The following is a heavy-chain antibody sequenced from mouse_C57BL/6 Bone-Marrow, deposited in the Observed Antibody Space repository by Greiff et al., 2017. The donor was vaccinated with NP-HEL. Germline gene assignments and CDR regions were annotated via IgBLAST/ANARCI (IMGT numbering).Heavy chain of an antibody. CDR2: IDPSDSYT. J-gene: IGHJ1*03. CDR1: GYTFTSYW. D-gene: IGHD1-1*01. Sequence: QVQLKQPGAELVMPGASVKLSCKASGYTFTSYWMHWVKQRPGQGLEWIGEIDPSDSYTNYNQKFKGKSTLTVDKSSSTAYMQLSSLTSEDSAVYYCAREGYYGSSPPYEYFDVWGTGTTVTVSS. V-gene: IGHV1-69*01. CDR3: AREGYYGSSPPYEYFDV.